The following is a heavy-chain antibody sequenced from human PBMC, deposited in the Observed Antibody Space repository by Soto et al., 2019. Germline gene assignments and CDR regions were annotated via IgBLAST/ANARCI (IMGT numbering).Heavy chain of an antibody. D-gene: IGHD3-22*01. CDR1: GFSLSTSGVG. Sequence: QITLKESGPTLVKPTQTLTLTCTFSGFSLSTSGVGVGWIRQPPGKALEWLALIYWDDDKRYSPSLKSRLTIIKDPSKNQVVLTMTNIDPADTATYYCAHRRLTYYYDSTFDPWGQGTLISVSS. CDR3: AHRRLTYYYDSTFDP. J-gene: IGHJ5*02. V-gene: IGHV2-5*02. CDR2: IYWDDDK.